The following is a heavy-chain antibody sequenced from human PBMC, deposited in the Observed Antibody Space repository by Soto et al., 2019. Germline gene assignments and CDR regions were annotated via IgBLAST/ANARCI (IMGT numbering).Heavy chain of an antibody. J-gene: IGHJ4*02. CDR2: ISWNSGSI. V-gene: IGHV3-9*01. D-gene: IGHD3-22*01. Sequence: DVQLVESGGGLVQPGRSLRLSCAASRFTFDDYAMHWVRQAPGKGLEWVSGISWNSGSIGYADSVKGRFTISRDNAKNSLYLQMNSLRAEDTALYYCAKIGVAYYYDSSGSYYFDYWGQGTLVTVSS. CDR3: AKIGVAYYYDSSGSYYFDY. CDR1: RFTFDDYA.